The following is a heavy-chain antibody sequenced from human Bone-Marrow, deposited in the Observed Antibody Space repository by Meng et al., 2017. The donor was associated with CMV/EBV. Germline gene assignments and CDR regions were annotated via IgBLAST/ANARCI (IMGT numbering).Heavy chain of an antibody. Sequence: GGSLRLSCAASGFTFSSYAMHWVRQAPGKGLEWVAVISYDGSNKYYADSVKGRFTISRDNSKNTLYLQMNSLRAEDTAVYYCARDHLAPDYDILTGSFDYWGQGTLDTVSS. D-gene: IGHD3-9*01. J-gene: IGHJ4*02. CDR3: ARDHLAPDYDILTGSFDY. V-gene: IGHV3-30*04. CDR1: GFTFSSYA. CDR2: ISYDGSNK.